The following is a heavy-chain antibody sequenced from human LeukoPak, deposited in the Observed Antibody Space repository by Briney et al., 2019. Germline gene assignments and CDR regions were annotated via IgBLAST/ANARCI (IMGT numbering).Heavy chain of an antibody. V-gene: IGHV4-4*09. Sequence: PSETLSLTCIVSGGSISSYYWSWIRQPPGKGLEWFGYIYTSGSTNYNPSLKSRVTISVDTSKNQFSLKLSSVTAADTAVYYCAGGIRYNWFDPWGQGTLVTVSS. CDR2: IYTSGST. D-gene: IGHD6-13*01. CDR1: GGSISSYY. J-gene: IGHJ5*02. CDR3: AGGIRYNWFDP.